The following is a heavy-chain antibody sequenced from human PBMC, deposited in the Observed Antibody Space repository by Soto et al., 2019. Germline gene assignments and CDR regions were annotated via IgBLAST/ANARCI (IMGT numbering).Heavy chain of an antibody. Sequence: PSETLSLTCTVSGGSISSGGYYWSWIRQHPGKGLEWIGYIYCSGSTYYNPSLKSRVTISVDTSKNQFSLKLSSVTAADTAVYYCARDNSSGWTNGYDYWGPGTLVTVSS. CDR3: ARDNSSGWTNGYDY. CDR2: IYCSGST. J-gene: IGHJ4*02. CDR1: GGSISSGGYY. D-gene: IGHD6-19*01. V-gene: IGHV4-31*03.